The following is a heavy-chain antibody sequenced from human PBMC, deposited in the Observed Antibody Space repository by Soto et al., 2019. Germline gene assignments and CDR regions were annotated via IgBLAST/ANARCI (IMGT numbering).Heavy chain of an antibody. CDR3: AHNRDLFFDY. Sequence: QITLKESGPALVKPTQTLTLTCTFSGFSLTTSPVAVGWIRQPPGKALEWLVVIYWDDDKRYNPSLRNRVTITKDTSKNQVVLTMTNMDPVDTATYYCAHNRDLFFDYWGQGSLVTVSS. CDR2: IYWDDDK. J-gene: IGHJ4*02. V-gene: IGHV2-5*02. CDR1: GFSLTTSPVA. D-gene: IGHD2-21*01.